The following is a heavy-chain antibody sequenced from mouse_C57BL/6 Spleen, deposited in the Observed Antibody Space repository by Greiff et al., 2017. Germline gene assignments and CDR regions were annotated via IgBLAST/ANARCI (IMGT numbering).Heavy chain of an antibody. V-gene: IGHV1-15*01. Sequence: LQESGAELVRPGASVTLSCKASGYTFTDYEMHWVKQTPVHGLEWIGAIDPETGGTAYNQKFKGKAILTADKSSSTAYMELRSLTSEDSAVYYCTRRCTSYAMDYWGQGTSVTVSS. CDR1: GYTFTDYE. D-gene: IGHD5-1*01. CDR2: IDPETGGT. J-gene: IGHJ4*01. CDR3: TRRCTSYAMDY.